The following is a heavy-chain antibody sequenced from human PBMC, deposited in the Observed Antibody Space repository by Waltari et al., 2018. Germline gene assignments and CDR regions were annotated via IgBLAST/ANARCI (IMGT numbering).Heavy chain of an antibody. CDR3: AKGSGAHSGWFDP. CDR2: ISGSGGST. Sequence: EVQLLESGGGLVQPGGSLRLSCAASGFPCSSYAMSWVRQAPGKGLEWVSAISGSGGSTYYADSVKVRFTISRDNSKNTLYLQMNSLRAEDTAVYYCAKGSGAHSGWFDPWGQGTLVTVSS. D-gene: IGHD3-10*01. CDR1: GFPCSSYA. J-gene: IGHJ5*02. V-gene: IGHV3-23*01.